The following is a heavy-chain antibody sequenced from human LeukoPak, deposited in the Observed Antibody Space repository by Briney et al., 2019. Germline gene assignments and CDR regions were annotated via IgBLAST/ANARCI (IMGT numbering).Heavy chain of an antibody. V-gene: IGHV4-59*12. Sequence: LETLSLTCIVSGGFISTYYWSWIRQPPGKGLEWIGYVYYSGSTNYNPSLKSRVTISVDTSKNQFSLKLSSVTAADTAVYYCAATSRVVVSFDYWGQGTLVTVSS. CDR3: AATSRVVVSFDY. CDR1: GGFISTYY. D-gene: IGHD2-21*01. CDR2: VYYSGST. J-gene: IGHJ4*02.